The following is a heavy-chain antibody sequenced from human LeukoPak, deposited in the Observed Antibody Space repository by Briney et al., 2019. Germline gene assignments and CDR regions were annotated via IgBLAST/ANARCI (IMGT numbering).Heavy chain of an antibody. J-gene: IGHJ4*02. D-gene: IGHD3-10*01. V-gene: IGHV3-7*03. CDR2: INHNGNVN. CDR1: GFTFSSYW. Sequence: PGGSLRLSCAASGFTFSSYWMNWARQAPGKGLEWVASINHNGNVNYYVDSVKGRFTISRDNAKNSLYLQMSNLRAEDTAVYYCAKDIGSWFGELLGYFDYWGQGTLVTVSS. CDR3: AKDIGSWFGELLGYFDY.